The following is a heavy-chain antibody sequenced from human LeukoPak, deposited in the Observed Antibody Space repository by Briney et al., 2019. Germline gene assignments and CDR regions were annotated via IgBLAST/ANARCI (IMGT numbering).Heavy chain of an antibody. CDR1: GFPYIEYS. Sequence: GWSVRLSCTASGFPYIEYSMNWLRPAPGKGLELISYIGIDSGNTKYADSVRGRFTISADKAKNSLYLQMNSLRVEDTAVYYCARDHNYAFDNWGQGTLVSVSS. CDR3: ARDHNYAFDN. CDR2: IGIDSGNT. J-gene: IGHJ4*02. V-gene: IGHV3-11*06. D-gene: IGHD1-1*01.